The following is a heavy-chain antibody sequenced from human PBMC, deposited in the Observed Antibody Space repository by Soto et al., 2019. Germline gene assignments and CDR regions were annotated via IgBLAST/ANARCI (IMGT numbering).Heavy chain of an antibody. CDR1: GFTFGTYA. D-gene: IGHD7-27*01. CDR3: VRDLLGSGGHFDY. V-gene: IGHV3-33*08. Sequence: PGGSLRLSCVASGFTFGTYAIHWVRQAPGKGLEWVAHIWYDGSNTYYADSVKGRFTISRDNSRNTLYLQMNSLRAEDTAVYHCVRDLLGSGGHFDYWGQGTPVTVSS. J-gene: IGHJ4*02. CDR2: IWYDGSNT.